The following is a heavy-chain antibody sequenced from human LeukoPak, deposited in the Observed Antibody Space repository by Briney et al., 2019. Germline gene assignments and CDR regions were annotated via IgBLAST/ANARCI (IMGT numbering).Heavy chain of an antibody. CDR2: MKPDGSKE. J-gene: IGHJ4*02. D-gene: IGHD3-22*01. CDR3: AREGGGGGYYSDSYGHPHFDC. Sequence: PGGSLRLSCAASGFTFSNYWMTWVRQAPGKGLEWVANMKPDGSKEYYVDSVRGRFTVSRDNARNSLYLQMDSLRAEDTAVYYCAREGGGGGYYSDSYGHPHFDCWGPGTLVTVSS. V-gene: IGHV3-7*01. CDR1: GFTFSNYW.